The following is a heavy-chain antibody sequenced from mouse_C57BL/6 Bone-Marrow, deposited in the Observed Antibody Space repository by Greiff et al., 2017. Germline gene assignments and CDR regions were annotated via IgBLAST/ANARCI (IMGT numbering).Heavy chain of an antibody. CDR3: ARGGKLGDYYAMDY. J-gene: IGHJ4*01. D-gene: IGHD4-1*01. V-gene: IGHV1-39*01. Sequence: VQLQQSGPELVKPGASVKISCKASGYSFTDYNMNWVKQSNGKSLERIGVINPNYGTTSYNQKFKGKATLTVDQSSSTAYMQLKGLTSEDSAVYDCARGGKLGDYYAMDYWGQGTSVTVSA. CDR2: INPNYGTT. CDR1: GYSFTDYN.